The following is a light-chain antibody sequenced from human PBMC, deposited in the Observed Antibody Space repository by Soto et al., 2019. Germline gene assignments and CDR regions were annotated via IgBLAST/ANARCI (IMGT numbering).Light chain of an antibody. CDR2: KVS. CDR3: MQGTRWPWT. V-gene: IGKV2-30*01. J-gene: IGKJ1*01. Sequence: IVVTQSSLSLPVTLGQPASISCKSSQSLVYSDGNTDLNWFQQRPGQSPRRLIYKVSNRDSGVPDRFSGSGSGTEFTLKINIVEADDVGVYYCMQGTRWPWTFGQGTKVEI. CDR1: QSLVYSDGNTD.